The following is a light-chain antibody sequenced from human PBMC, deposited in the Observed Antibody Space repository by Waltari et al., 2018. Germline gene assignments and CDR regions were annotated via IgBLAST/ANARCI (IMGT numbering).Light chain of an antibody. V-gene: IGKV3-20*01. J-gene: IGKJ1*01. CDR1: QSVSRP. CDR3: QHYVRLPAT. Sequence: EIVLTQSPGTLSLSPGERATLSCRASQSVSRPLAWYQQKPVQAPKLRIYGASTRATGIPDRFTGSGSGTDFSLTISSLEPEDFAIYFCQHYVRLPATFGQGTKVEIK. CDR2: GAS.